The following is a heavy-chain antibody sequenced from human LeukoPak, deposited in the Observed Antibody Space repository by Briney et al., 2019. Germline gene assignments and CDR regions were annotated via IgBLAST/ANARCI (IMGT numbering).Heavy chain of an antibody. CDR3: ARVGGPRALIVVVPAASYGMDV. CDR2: INHSGST. Sequence: SETLSLTCAVYGGSFSGYYWSWIRQPPGKGLEWIGEINHSGSTNYNPSLKSRVTISVDTSKNQFSLKLSSVTAADTAVYYCARVGGPRALIVVVPAASYGMDVWGQGTTVTVSS. CDR1: GGSFSGYY. V-gene: IGHV4-34*01. J-gene: IGHJ6*02. D-gene: IGHD2-2*01.